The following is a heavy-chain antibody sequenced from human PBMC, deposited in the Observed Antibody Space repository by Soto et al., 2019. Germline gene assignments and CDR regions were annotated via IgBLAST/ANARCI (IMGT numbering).Heavy chain of an antibody. CDR1: GGSFSGYY. Sequence: QVQLQQWGAGLLKPSETLSLTCAVYGGSFSGYYWSWIRQPPGKGLEWFGEINHSGSTNYNPSLKSRVTISVDTSKNQFSLKLSSVTAADTAVYYCARADGYYGDYAKYYYYGMDVWGQGTTVTVSS. D-gene: IGHD4-17*01. CDR2: INHSGST. CDR3: ARADGYYGDYAKYYYYGMDV. V-gene: IGHV4-34*01. J-gene: IGHJ6*02.